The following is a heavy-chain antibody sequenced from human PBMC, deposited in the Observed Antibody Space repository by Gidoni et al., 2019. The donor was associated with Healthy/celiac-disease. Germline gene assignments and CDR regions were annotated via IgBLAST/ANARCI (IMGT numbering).Heavy chain of an antibody. J-gene: IGHJ4*02. D-gene: IGHD3-10*01. V-gene: IGHV4-39*01. CDR1: GGSISSSSYY. Sequence: QLQLQESGPGLVNPSETLSLTSTVSGGSISSSSYYWGWIRQPPGKGLEWIGSIYYTGSTYYNPSLKSRVTISVDTSKNQFSLKLSSVTAADTAVYYCARHVAMVRGVIITGYFDYWGQGTLVTVSS. CDR3: ARHVAMVRGVIITGYFDY. CDR2: IYYTGST.